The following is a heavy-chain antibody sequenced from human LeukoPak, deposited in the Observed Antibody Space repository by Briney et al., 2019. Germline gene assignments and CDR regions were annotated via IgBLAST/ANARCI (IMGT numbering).Heavy chain of an antibody. CDR2: IRFDGSNK. D-gene: IGHD2-21*01. CDR3: AKDIEAYCGNDCLNWFDP. J-gene: IGHJ5*02. CDR1: GFTFSSYG. V-gene: IGHV3-30*02. Sequence: PGGSLRHSCAASGFTFSSYGMHWVRQAPGKGLEWVALIRFDGSNKYYADSVKGRFTISRDNCKNTLYLQMNSLRAEDTAVYYCAKDIEAYCGNDCLNWFDPWGQGTLVTVSS.